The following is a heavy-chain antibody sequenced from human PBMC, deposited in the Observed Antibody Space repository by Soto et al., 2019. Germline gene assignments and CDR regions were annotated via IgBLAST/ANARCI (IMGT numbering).Heavy chain of an antibody. CDR2: IYYSGTS. J-gene: IGHJ3*02. V-gene: IGHV4-31*03. Sequence: QVHLQESGPGLVKPSQTLSLTCTVSGGSLTSNGYYWSWIRQRPEKGLEWLGYIYYSGTSHFNPPLKSRLSISMDTSNNQFSLNLTSVTAADTAVYFCARDLLYRAVFEIWGQGTLVTVSA. CDR1: GGSLTSNGYY. CDR3: ARDLLYRAVFEI. D-gene: IGHD3-3*01.